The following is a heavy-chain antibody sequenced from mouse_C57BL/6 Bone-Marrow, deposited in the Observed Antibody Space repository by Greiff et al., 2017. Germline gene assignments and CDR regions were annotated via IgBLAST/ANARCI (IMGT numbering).Heavy chain of an antibody. CDR1: GYTFTSYW. V-gene: IGHV1-50*01. Sequence: QVQLQQPGAELVKPGASVKLSCKASGYTFTSYWMQWVKQRPGQGLEWIGEIDPSDSYTNYNQKFKGKATLTVDTSSSTAYMQLSSLTSEDSAVYYCARERGFFITTVVGFDYWGQGTTLTVSS. D-gene: IGHD1-1*01. J-gene: IGHJ2*01. CDR2: IDPSDSYT. CDR3: ARERGFFITTVVGFDY.